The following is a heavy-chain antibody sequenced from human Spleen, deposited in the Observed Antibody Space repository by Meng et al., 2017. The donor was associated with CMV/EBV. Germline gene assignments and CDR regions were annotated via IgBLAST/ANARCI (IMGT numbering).Heavy chain of an antibody. CDR2: IKQDGSEK. Sequence: ETLSLTCAVYGGSFSGYYWSWVRQAPGKGLEWVANIKQDGSEKYYVDSVKGRFTISRDNAKNSLYLQMNSLRAEDTAVYYCARAGSMVPGGMDVWGQGTTVTVSS. D-gene: IGHD4/OR15-4a*01. J-gene: IGHJ6*02. CDR3: ARAGSMVPGGMDV. CDR1: GGSFSGYY. V-gene: IGHV3-7*01.